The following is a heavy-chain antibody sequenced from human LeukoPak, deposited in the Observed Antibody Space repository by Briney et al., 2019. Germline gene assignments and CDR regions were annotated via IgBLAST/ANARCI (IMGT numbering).Heavy chain of an antibody. CDR1: GYTFTGYY. V-gene: IGHV1-2*02. Sequence: GASVKVSCKASGYTFTGYYMHWVRQAPGQGLEWMGWINPNSGGTNYAQKFQGRVTMTRDTSISTAYMELSRLRSDDTAVYYCARDQPPVYATKDSSSWYLDYWGQGTLVTVSS. J-gene: IGHJ4*02. CDR2: INPNSGGT. CDR3: ARDQPPVYATKDSSSWYLDY. D-gene: IGHD6-13*01.